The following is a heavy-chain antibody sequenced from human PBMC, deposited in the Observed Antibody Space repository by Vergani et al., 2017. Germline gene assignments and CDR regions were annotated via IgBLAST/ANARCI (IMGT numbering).Heavy chain of an antibody. CDR3: ARVPPLDSGYDLDAFDI. V-gene: IGHV4-30-2*01. Sequence: QLQLQESGSGLVKPSQTLSLTCAVSGGSISSGGYSWSWIRQPPGKGLEWIGYIYHSGSTYYNPSLKSRVTISVDRSKNQFSLKLSSVTAAATAVYYCARVPPLDSGYDLDAFDIWGQGTMVTVSS. CDR2: IYHSGST. D-gene: IGHD5-12*01. J-gene: IGHJ3*02. CDR1: GGSISSGGYS.